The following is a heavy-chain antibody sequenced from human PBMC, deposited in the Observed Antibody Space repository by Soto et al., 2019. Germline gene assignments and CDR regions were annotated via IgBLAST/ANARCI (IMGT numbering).Heavy chain of an antibody. D-gene: IGHD1-26*01. J-gene: IGHJ4*02. CDR1: GFIFRNFG. Sequence: QVQLVESGGGVVQPGRSLRLSCAASGFIFRNFGMHWVRRAPGKGLEWVAVISGDGNDKYYPDSMKGRFTISRDNFNTTLYLQLNSLRPEDTAVYHCGQGASTAHQPLDSWGQGVLVTVSS. V-gene: IGHV3-30*03. CDR2: ISGDGNDK. CDR3: GQGASTAHQPLDS.